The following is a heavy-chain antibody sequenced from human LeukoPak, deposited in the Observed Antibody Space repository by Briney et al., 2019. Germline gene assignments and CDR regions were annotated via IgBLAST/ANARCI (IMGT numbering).Heavy chain of an antibody. J-gene: IGHJ4*02. V-gene: IGHV4-4*02. CDR1: GGSITSITW. D-gene: IGHD3-9*01. CDR3: ASGGLVSRYLDH. Sequence: SETLSLTCAVSGGSITSITWWTWVRQPPGKGREWIGEVFYSGSTNSNPSLKSRLSMSVDESKHEFSLRLTAVTAADTAVYYCASGGLVSRYLDHWGQGALVNVSP. CDR2: VFYSGST.